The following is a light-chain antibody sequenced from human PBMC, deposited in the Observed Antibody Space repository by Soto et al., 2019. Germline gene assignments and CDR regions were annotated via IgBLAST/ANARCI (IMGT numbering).Light chain of an antibody. Sequence: QSVLTQSPSASASRGASVKLTCTLSSGHSDYTIAWHQQQPGKGLRYLIKINSDGTYNKGEGIPDRFSGSSSGNERSLTISSLHSDDETDYYCQTWFTGIHVFGGGTKLTVL. J-gene: IGLJ3*02. CDR3: QTWFTGIHV. V-gene: IGLV4-69*01. CDR2: INSDGTY. CDR1: SGHSDYT.